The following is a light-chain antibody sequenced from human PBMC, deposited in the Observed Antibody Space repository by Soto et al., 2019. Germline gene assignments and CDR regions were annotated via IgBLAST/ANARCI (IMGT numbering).Light chain of an antibody. CDR2: PAS. Sequence: DIQMTQTPCSLSASVGDRVTITCRASQSISSYLSWYQQIPGKAPKLLIYPASSLQSGVPSRFSGSGSGTDFTLTISSLQPEDFATYYCQQSYSTPHTFGQGTKLEIK. V-gene: IGKV1-39*01. J-gene: IGKJ2*01. CDR1: QSISSY. CDR3: QQSYSTPHT.